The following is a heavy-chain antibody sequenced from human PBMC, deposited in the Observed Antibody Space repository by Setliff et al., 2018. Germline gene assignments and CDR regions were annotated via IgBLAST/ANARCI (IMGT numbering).Heavy chain of an antibody. V-gene: IGHV3-7*03. CDR2: IKQDGSEE. CDR1: GFTFFSYT. Sequence: GGSLRLSCTTSGFTFFSYTMTWVRQAPGKGLEWVANIKQDGSEEYYVDSVRGRFTISRDNAHNSLYLQMNNLRVEDTAVYYCTTRYHNPGDGYMAVFDFWGQGSLVTVSS. J-gene: IGHJ4*02. CDR3: TTRYHNPGDGYMAVFDF. D-gene: IGHD2-21*01.